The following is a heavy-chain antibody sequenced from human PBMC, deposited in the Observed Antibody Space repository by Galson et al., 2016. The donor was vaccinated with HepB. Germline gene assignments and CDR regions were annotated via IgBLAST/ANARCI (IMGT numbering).Heavy chain of an antibody. D-gene: IGHD2-15*01. CDR3: ARDRIECSGGYCYSIFDY. V-gene: IGHV1-8*01. J-gene: IGHJ4*02. CDR2: VNPNSGNT. Sequence: SVKVSCKASGYTVTSYDINWVRQTTGQGLEWMGWVNPNSGNTGYAQKFQGRVTMTRSSSISTVYMELSSLRSEDTAVYYCARDRIECSGGYCYSIFDYWGQGTLVTVSS. CDR1: GYTVTSYD.